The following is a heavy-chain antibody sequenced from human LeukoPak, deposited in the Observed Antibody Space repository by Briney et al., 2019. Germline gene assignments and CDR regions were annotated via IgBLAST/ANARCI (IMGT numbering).Heavy chain of an antibody. CDR2: IYYSDSGTM. CDR3: ARRSKNGYFLDS. Sequence: PETLSLTCTVSGGSISRSFYYWGWIRQSPGKGLEWIGSIYYSDSGTMYYNPSLKSRVTMSVDTSRSQFSLNLSSVTAADTAVYSCARRSKNGYFLDSWGQGIVLTVSS. J-gene: IGHJ4*02. V-gene: IGHV4-39*07. CDR1: GGSISRSFYY. D-gene: IGHD5-24*01.